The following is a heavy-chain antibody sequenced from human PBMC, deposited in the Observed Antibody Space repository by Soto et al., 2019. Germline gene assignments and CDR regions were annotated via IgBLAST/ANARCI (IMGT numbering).Heavy chain of an antibody. CDR1: GGSITSSGYY. V-gene: IGHV4-31*03. Sequence: QVQLQESGPGLVKPSQTLSLTCTVSGGSITSSGYYWSWIRQHPGEGLEWIGFTSNSGSTSYNPSLKSRVTMSVDTSSNHFSLNLKSVTAADTAVYYCARGGGSTKVDYWGQGTLVTVSP. CDR3: ARGGGSTKVDY. J-gene: IGHJ4*02. D-gene: IGHD2-2*01. CDR2: TSNSGST.